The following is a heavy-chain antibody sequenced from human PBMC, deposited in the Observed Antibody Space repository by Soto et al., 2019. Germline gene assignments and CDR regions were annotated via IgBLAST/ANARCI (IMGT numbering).Heavy chain of an antibody. V-gene: IGHV3-21*01. Sequence: ESGGGLVKPGGSLRLSCAASGFTFSSYSMNWVRQAPGKGLEWVSSISSSSSYIYYADSVKGRFTISRDNAKNSLYLQMNSLRAEDTAVYYCASPSREYCSSTSCYRDAFDIWGQGTMVTVSS. CDR2: ISSSSSYI. CDR3: ASPSREYCSSTSCYRDAFDI. J-gene: IGHJ3*02. D-gene: IGHD2-2*01. CDR1: GFTFSSYS.